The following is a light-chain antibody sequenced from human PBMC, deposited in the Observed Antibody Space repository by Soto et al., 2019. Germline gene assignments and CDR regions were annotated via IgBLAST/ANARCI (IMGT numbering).Light chain of an antibody. CDR1: SSDVGAYNY. CDR2: DVS. J-gene: IGLJ1*01. CDR3: WSFAGLFYV. Sequence: QSALTQPRSVSASPGQSVTISCTGTSSDVGAYNYISWYQQDPGKVPRLMIYDVSEPPSGVPDRFSGSKTGNTASLTISGLQAEDEADYYCWSFAGLFYVFGPGTNVTVL. V-gene: IGLV2-11*01.